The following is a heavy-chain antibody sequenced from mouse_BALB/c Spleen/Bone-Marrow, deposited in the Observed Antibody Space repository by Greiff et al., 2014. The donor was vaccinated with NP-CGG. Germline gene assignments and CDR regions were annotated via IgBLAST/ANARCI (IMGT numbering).Heavy chain of an antibody. CDR3: ARWDYAMDY. CDR1: GYAFTNYL. CDR2: INPGSGGT. V-gene: IGHV1-54*01. Sequence: VQLVESGAELVRPGTSVKVPCKASGYAFTNYLIEWVKQRPGQGLEWIGVINPGSGGTNYNEKFKGKATLTADKSSSTAYMQLSSLTSDDSAVYFCARWDYAMDYWGQGTSVTVSS. J-gene: IGHJ4*01.